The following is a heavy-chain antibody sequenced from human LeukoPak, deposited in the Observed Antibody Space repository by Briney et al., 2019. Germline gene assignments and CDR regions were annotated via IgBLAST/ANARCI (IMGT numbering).Heavy chain of an antibody. V-gene: IGHV3-30*02. CDR3: ARDSGFSGTQRGEY. CDR1: GFTFSSYG. Sequence: GGSLRLSCAASGFTFSSYGMYWVRQAPGKGLKWVAFIRYDGSNKYYADSVKGRFTISRDNSKNTLYLQMNSLRAEDTAFYYCARDSGFSGTQRGEYWGQGTLVTVSS. J-gene: IGHJ4*02. CDR2: IRYDGSNK. D-gene: IGHD3/OR15-3a*01.